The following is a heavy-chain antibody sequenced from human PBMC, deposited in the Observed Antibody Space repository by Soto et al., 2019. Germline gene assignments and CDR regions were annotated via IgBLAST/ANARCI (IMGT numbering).Heavy chain of an antibody. CDR3: TIDQ. CDR2: IYHSGST. CDR1: GGSISSSGYY. V-gene: IGHV4-30-2*01. J-gene: IGHJ4*02. Sequence: SETLSLTCTVSGGSISSSGYYWGWIRQPPGKGLEWIGYIYHSGSTYYNPSLKSRVTISVDRSKNQFSLKLSSVTAADTAVYYWTIDQWGQGTLVTVSS.